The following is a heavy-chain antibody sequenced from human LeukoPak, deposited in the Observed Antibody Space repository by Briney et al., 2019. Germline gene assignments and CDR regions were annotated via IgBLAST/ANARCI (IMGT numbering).Heavy chain of an antibody. CDR2: IYYSGST. D-gene: IGHD3-3*01. Sequence: KPSETLSLTCTVSGGSISSYYWSWIRQPPGKRLEWIGHIYYSGSTNYNPSLKSRVTISVDTSKNQFSLKLSSGTAADTAVYYCASRSSIWSGYQDTLYYFDSWGQGTLVTVSS. V-gene: IGHV4-59*01. J-gene: IGHJ4*02. CDR1: GGSISSYY. CDR3: ASRSSIWSGYQDTLYYFDS.